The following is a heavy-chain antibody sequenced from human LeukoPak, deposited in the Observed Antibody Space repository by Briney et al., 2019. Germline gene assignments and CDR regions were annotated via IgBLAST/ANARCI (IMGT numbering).Heavy chain of an antibody. CDR2: IRYDGSNK. D-gene: IGHD4-17*01. CDR1: GFTFSSYG. V-gene: IGHV3-30*02. Sequence: GGSLRLSCAASGFTFSSYGMHWVRQAPGKGLEWVAFIRYDGSNKYYADSVKGRFTISRDNSKNTLYLQMNSLRAEDTAVYYCAKASLTTVTKEALGYWGQGTLVTVSS. J-gene: IGHJ4*02. CDR3: AKASLTTVTKEALGY.